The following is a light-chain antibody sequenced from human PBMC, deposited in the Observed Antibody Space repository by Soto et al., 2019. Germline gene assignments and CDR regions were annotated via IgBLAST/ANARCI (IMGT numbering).Light chain of an antibody. V-gene: IGKV1-17*01. CDR1: QGIRNG. CDR2: AAS. CDR3: LQHNSYPWT. J-gene: IGKJ1*01. Sequence: DIQMTQSPSSLSASVGDRVTITCRASQGIRNGLGWYQQKPGKAPKRLIYAASSLQSGVPSRFSGSGSGTEFTLTISRLQPEDFATYYCLQHNSYPWTFGQGTKVEIK.